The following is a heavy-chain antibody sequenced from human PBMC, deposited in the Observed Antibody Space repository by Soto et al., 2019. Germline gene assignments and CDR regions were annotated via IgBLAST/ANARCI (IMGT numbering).Heavy chain of an antibody. Sequence: EVQLLESGGGLVQPGGSLRLSCAASGFTFSSYAMSWVRQAPGKGLEWVSAISGSGGSTYYADSVKGRFTISRDNSKNTLYLQMNSLRAEDTAVYYCANKDDYGGKGAPLGYWGQGTLVTVSS. CDR1: GFTFSSYA. J-gene: IGHJ4*02. CDR3: ANKDDYGGKGAPLGY. V-gene: IGHV3-23*01. CDR2: ISGSGGST. D-gene: IGHD4-17*01.